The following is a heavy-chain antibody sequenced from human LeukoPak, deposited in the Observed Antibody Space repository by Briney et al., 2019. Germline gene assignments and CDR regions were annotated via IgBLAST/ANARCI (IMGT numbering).Heavy chain of an antibody. D-gene: IGHD6-13*01. CDR2: IRSKANSYAT. V-gene: IGHV3-73*01. Sequence: GGSLRLSCAASGFTFSGSAMHWVRQASGKGLEWVGRIRSKANSYATAYAASVKGRFTISRDDSKNTAYLQMNSLKTEDTAVYYCTRQVTGSSSDYYYYYMDVWGKGTTVTVSS. CDR3: TRQVTGSSSDYYYYYMDV. J-gene: IGHJ6*03. CDR1: GFTFSGSA.